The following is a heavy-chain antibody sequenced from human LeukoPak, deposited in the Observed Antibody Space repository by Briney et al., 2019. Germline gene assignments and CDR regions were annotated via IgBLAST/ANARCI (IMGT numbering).Heavy chain of an antibody. D-gene: IGHD2-21*02. J-gene: IGHJ4*02. CDR2: ISSSSSYI. Sequence: GGSLRLSCAASGFTFSSYSMNWVRQAPGKGLEWVSSISSSSSYIYYADSVKGRFTISRDNAKNSLYLQMNSLRAEDTAVYYCARVSREDIEVVTATLYYFDYWGQGTLVTVSS. CDR1: GFTFSSYS. CDR3: ARVSREDIEVVTATLYYFDY. V-gene: IGHV3-21*01.